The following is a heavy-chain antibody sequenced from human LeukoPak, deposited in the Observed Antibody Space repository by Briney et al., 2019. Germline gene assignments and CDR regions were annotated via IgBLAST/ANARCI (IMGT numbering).Heavy chain of an antibody. J-gene: IGHJ5*02. CDR1: GGSVSSSSYY. CDR3: ASGPGIAKGRLDP. CDR2: IYYSGST. V-gene: IGHV4-39*07. D-gene: IGHD6-13*01. Sequence: PSETLSLTCTVSGGSVSSSSYYWGWIRQPPGKGLEWIGSIYYSGSTYYNPSLKSRVTISVDTSKNQFSLKLSSVTAADTAVYYCASGPGIAKGRLDPWGQGTLVTVSS.